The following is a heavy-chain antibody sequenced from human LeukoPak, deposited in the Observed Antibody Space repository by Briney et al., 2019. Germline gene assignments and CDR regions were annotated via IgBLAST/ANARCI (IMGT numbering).Heavy chain of an antibody. CDR2: VYYSGST. CDR3: ARGPVYCSSTSCYTRWFDP. CDR1: GGSISSGGYY. Sequence: SETLSLTCTVSGGSISSGGYYWSWIRQHPGKGLEWIGYVYYSGSTNYNPSLKSRVTISVDTSKNQFSLKLSSVTAADTAVYYCARGPVYCSSTSCYTRWFDPWGQGTLVTVSS. J-gene: IGHJ5*02. V-gene: IGHV4-31*03. D-gene: IGHD2-2*02.